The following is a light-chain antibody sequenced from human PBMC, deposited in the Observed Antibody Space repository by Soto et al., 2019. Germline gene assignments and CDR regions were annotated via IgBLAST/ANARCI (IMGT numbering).Light chain of an antibody. CDR3: HQTYINSPSWT. CDR2: GAY. J-gene: IGKJ1*01. CDR1: QDIRTH. V-gene: IGKV1-39*01. Sequence: DIQMTQSPFSLSASVGDRVTITCRASQDIRTHLNWYQQRPGKAPKLLIYGAYRLQSGVPSRFSGSGSGTDFTLTISSLQPEDFATYYCHQTYINSPSWTFGQGTKVDIK.